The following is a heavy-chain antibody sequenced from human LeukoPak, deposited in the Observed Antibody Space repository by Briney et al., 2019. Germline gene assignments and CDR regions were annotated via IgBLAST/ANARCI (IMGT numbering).Heavy chain of an antibody. V-gene: IGHV3-7*03. J-gene: IGHJ4*02. CDR2: INRVGGEI. D-gene: IGHD2-2*01. CDR1: GLTLSHYY. Sequence: GGSLRLSCAASGLTLSHYYMTWVRQAPGKGLEWVANINRVGGEIYYVDSVKGRFTISRDNVKNSLYLEMNSLRVEDTAVYYCARDDCASPSCYVYWGQGTLVTVSS. CDR3: ARDDCASPSCYVY.